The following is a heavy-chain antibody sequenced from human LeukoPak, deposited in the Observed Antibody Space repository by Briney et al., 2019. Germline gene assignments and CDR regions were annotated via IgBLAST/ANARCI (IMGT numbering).Heavy chain of an antibody. CDR2: VYSDDTT. Sequence: GGSLRLSCAASGFTVNSNYMNWVRQAPGKGLEWVSVVYSDDTTYYADSVKGRFTISRDNSKNTLYLQMNNLRAEDTAVYYCARGGGYYAIGYWGQGTLVTVSS. D-gene: IGHD1-26*01. J-gene: IGHJ4*02. CDR1: GFTVNSNY. CDR3: ARGGGYYAIGY. V-gene: IGHV3-53*01.